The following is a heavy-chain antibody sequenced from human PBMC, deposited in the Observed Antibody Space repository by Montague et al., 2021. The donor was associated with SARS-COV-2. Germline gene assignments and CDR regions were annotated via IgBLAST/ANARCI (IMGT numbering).Heavy chain of an antibody. J-gene: IGHJ4*02. V-gene: IGHV3-30*04. D-gene: IGHD3-16*01. CDR2: ITHDGSSK. Sequence: SLRLSCAASGSPSPFSRWVMQWVRQAPGKGLVWVAVITHDGSSKYYVDPVRGRFTISRDNSKNTLYLQIDSLRDEDTAMYYCASGAWHDYWGQGTLVTVSS. CDR3: ASGAWHDY. CDR1: GSPSPFSRWV.